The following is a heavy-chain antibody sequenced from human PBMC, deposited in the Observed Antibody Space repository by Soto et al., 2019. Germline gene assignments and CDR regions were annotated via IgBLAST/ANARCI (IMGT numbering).Heavy chain of an antibody. CDR1: GFTFSNYG. V-gene: IGHV3-33*01. Sequence: QVQLVESGGGVVQPGRSLRLSCAASGFTFSNYGMHWVRQAPGKGLEWVAVIWNDGDKKYYEDSVKGRFTISRDNSDNTLFLQMNSLIAEDSAVYYCVRGGKTAGAFDIWGQGTMVTVSS. CDR3: VRGGKTAGAFDI. D-gene: IGHD3-16*01. J-gene: IGHJ3*02. CDR2: IWNDGDKK.